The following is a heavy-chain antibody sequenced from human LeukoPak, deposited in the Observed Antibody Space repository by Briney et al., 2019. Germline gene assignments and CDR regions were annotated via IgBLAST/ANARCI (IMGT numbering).Heavy chain of an antibody. Sequence: ASVKASCKASGYTFTSYGISWVRQAPGQGLEWMGWISAYNGNTNYAQKLQGRVTMTTDTSTSTAYMELRSLRSDDTAVYYCARASPRYCSGGNCYGQKYYFDYWGQGTLVTVSS. J-gene: IGHJ4*02. D-gene: IGHD2-15*01. CDR3: ARASPRYCSGGNCYGQKYYFDY. V-gene: IGHV1-18*01. CDR2: ISAYNGNT. CDR1: GYTFTSYG.